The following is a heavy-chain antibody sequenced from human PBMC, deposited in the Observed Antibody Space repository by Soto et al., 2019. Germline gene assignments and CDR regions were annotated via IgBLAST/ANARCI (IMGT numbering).Heavy chain of an antibody. Sequence: ASVKVSCKASGYTFSGYYIHWLRQAPGQGLEWMGWINPNSGGTNYAQKFQGRVTVTRDTPTSTAYMELSRLASDDTAVYYCARSLTEGYCTITGCYTRPLYGMDVWGQGTTVT. J-gene: IGHJ6*02. V-gene: IGHV1-2*02. D-gene: IGHD2-2*02. CDR1: GYTFSGYY. CDR3: ARSLTEGYCTITGCYTRPLYGMDV. CDR2: INPNSGGT.